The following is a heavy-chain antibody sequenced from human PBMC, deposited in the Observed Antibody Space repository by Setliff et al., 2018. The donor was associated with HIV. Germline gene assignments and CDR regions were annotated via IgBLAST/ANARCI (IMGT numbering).Heavy chain of an antibody. Sequence: PSETLSLTCTVYGASISNSNSYWGWIRQPPGKRLEWIGYIYYSGSTNYNPSLKSRVTISADTSNNQFSLRLTSMTAADTAVYYCARATTTPIAGMLAPPPDYWGQGTLVTVSS. V-gene: IGHV4-61*05. D-gene: IGHD6-13*01. CDR3: ARATTTPIAGMLAPPPDY. CDR2: IYYSGST. J-gene: IGHJ4*02. CDR1: GASISNSNSY.